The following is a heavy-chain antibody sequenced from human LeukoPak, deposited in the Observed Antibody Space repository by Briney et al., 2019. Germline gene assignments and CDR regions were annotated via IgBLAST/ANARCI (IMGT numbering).Heavy chain of an antibody. CDR1: GFTFSSYW. V-gene: IGHV3-7*04. J-gene: IGHJ6*03. CDR2: TKQEGTEK. CDR3: VRVTTGSDYMDV. Sequence: GGYVSFSCAASGFTFSSYWMSWLGPAQGKGLEGVANTKQEGTEKYYVDPVKGRFTISRDNAKTSLYLQMNSLRAEDTAIYYCVRVTTGSDYMDVWGNGTTVTVSS. D-gene: IGHD4-11*01.